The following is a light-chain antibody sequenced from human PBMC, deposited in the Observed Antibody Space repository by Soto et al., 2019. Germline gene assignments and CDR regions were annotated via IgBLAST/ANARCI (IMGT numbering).Light chain of an antibody. CDR1: SSDVGGYNY. Sequence: QSALTQPASVSGSPGQSITISCTGTSSDVGGYNYVSWYQQHPGKPPTLMIYDVSNRPSGVSNRFSGSKSGNTASLTISGLQAEDEADYYCSSYTSSSSYVFGTGTKLTVL. CDR2: DVS. CDR3: SSYTSSSSYV. V-gene: IGLV2-14*01. J-gene: IGLJ1*01.